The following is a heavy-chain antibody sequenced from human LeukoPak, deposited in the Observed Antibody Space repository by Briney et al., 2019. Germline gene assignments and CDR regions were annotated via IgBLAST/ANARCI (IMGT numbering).Heavy chain of an antibody. Sequence: SETLSLTCTVSGGSISSSSYYWGWIRQPPGKGLEWIGSIYYSGSTYYNPPLKSRVTISVDTSKNQFSLKLSSVTAADTAVYYCARQPLDYFDYWGQGTLVTVSS. CDR1: GGSISSSSYY. CDR3: ARQPLDYFDY. J-gene: IGHJ4*02. CDR2: IYYSGST. V-gene: IGHV4-39*01.